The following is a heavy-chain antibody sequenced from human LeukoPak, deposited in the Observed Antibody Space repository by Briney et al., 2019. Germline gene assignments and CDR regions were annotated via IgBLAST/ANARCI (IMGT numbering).Heavy chain of an antibody. J-gene: IGHJ4*02. Sequence: GGSLRLSCAASGFTVSSNYMSWVRQAPGKGLEWVSVIYSGGSTYYADSVKGRFTISRDNSKNTLYLQMNSLRAEDTAVYYCAREYRGEYYFAYWGQGTLVTVSP. D-gene: IGHD3-10*01. CDR1: GFTVSSNY. CDR3: AREYRGEYYFAY. CDR2: IYSGGST. V-gene: IGHV3-66*01.